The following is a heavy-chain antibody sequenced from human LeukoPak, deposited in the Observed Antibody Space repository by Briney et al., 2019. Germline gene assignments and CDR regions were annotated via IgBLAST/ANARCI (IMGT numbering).Heavy chain of an antibody. Sequence: GGSLRLSCAASGFTFSSYSMNWVRQAPGKGLEWVSSISSSSSYIYYADSVKGRFTISRDNAKNSLYLQMNSLRAEDTAVYYCARDPGSGWYPTSVPDYWGQGTLVTVSS. D-gene: IGHD6-19*01. J-gene: IGHJ4*02. CDR2: ISSSSSYI. V-gene: IGHV3-21*01. CDR1: GFTFSSYS. CDR3: ARDPGSGWYPTSVPDY.